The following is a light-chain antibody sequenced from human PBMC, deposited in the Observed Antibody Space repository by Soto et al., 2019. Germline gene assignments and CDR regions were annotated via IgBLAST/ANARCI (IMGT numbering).Light chain of an antibody. CDR2: DNT. V-gene: IGLV1-40*01. CDR3: QSYDTSLSVL. CDR1: SSNIGAGYD. Sequence: QSVLTQPPSVSGAPGQRVTISCTGSSSNIGAGYDVHGYQHLPGTAPKLLIYDNTNRPSGVPDRFSGSKSGTSASLAITGLQAEDEAVYYCQSYDTSLSVLFGGGTKLTVL. J-gene: IGLJ2*01.